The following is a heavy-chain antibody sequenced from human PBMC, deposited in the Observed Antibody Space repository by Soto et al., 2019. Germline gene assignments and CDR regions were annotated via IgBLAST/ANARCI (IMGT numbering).Heavy chain of an antibody. D-gene: IGHD2-15*01. CDR1: GYTFTSYD. J-gene: IGHJ6*03. V-gene: IGHV1-8*01. CDR2: MNPNSGNT. Sequence: GASVKVSCKASGYTFTSYDINWVRQATGQGLEWMGWMNPNSGNTGYAQKFRGRVTMTRNTSISTAYMELSSLRSEDTAVYYCARDVVAATSGARKGYYYYYYMDVWGKGTTVTVSS. CDR3: ARDVVAATSGARKGYYYYYYMDV.